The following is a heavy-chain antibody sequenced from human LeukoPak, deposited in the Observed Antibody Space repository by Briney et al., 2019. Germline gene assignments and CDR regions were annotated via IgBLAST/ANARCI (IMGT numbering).Heavy chain of an antibody. CDR2: ISAGGTRT. CDR3: ARWGDKDFLTGYYFYGLDV. V-gene: IGHV3-23*01. CDR1: GFTFYDYN. J-gene: IGHJ6*02. Sequence: GGSLRHSCAASGFTFYDYNMNWVRQAPGKGLEWVSGISAGGTRTYYADSAKGRFTISRDDSKNTVYLQMNSLRADDTAVYHCARWGDKDFLTGYYFYGLDVWGQGTTVTVSS. D-gene: IGHD3-9*01.